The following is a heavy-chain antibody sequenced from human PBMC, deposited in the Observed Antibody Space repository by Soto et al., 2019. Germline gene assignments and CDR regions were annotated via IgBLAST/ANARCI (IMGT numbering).Heavy chain of an antibody. Sequence: GGSLRLSSAASGFTFGSCAMGWVRQAPGKGLEWVSDIIDSGASTYYADSVKGRFTISRDNSKSTLYLQMNSLRAEDTALYYCAKGRSYYYYYGVDVWGQGTTVTVSS. V-gene: IGHV3-23*01. CDR2: IIDSGAST. J-gene: IGHJ6*02. CDR3: AKGRSYYYYYGVDV. CDR1: GFTFGSCA.